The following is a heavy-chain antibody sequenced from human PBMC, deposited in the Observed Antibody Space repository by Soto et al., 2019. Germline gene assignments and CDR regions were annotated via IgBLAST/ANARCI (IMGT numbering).Heavy chain of an antibody. Sequence: PGGSLRLSCAASGFTFSSYAMSWVRQAPGKGLEWVSAISGSGGSTYYADSVKGRFTISRDNSKNTLYLQMNSLRAEDTAVYYCANNYYYDSSGYYYAPNEFDDPGQGTRVTVAS. CDR2: ISGSGGST. CDR3: ANNYYYDSSGYYYAPNEFDD. J-gene: IGHJ4*02. V-gene: IGHV3-23*01. D-gene: IGHD3-22*01. CDR1: GFTFSSYA.